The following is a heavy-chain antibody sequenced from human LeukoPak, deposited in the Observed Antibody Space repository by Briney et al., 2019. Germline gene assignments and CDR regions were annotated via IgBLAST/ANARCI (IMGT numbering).Heavy chain of an antibody. V-gene: IGHV4-61*01. Sequence: PSETLSLTCSVSGASVSSGSYYWTWIRQPPGKGLEWIGYIYYSGSINYNPSLKSRVTISVDTSKNQFSLKLRSVTAADTAVYYCARYSGSYSGFDYWGQGTLVTVSS. D-gene: IGHD1-26*01. J-gene: IGHJ4*02. CDR3: ARYSGSYSGFDY. CDR1: GASVSSGSYY. CDR2: IYYSGSI.